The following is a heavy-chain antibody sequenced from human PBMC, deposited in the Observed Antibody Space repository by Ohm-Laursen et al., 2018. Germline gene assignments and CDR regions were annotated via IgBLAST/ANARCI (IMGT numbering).Heavy chain of an antibody. CDR3: ARDQY. V-gene: IGHV3-21*01. CDR1: GFTFSSFS. CDR2: INEVSSHI. J-gene: IGHJ4*02. Sequence: SLRLSCSASGFTFSSFSMNWVRQAPGKGLEWISYINEVSSHIYDADSVKGRITVARDNAKNSLYLQMNSLRAEDTAVYYCARDQYWGQGTLVTVPS.